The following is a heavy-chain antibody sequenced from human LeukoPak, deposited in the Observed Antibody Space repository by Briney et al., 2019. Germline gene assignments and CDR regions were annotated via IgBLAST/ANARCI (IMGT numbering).Heavy chain of an antibody. J-gene: IGHJ6*02. CDR3: ASFVDTATRGCYGMDV. CDR2: IIPIFDIA. CDR1: GGTFISYG. Sequence: ASVKVSCKASGGTFISYGINWVRQAPGQGLEWMGRIIPIFDIANYAQRFQGRVTITADRSTSTVYMELSSLRSEDTAVYYCASFVDTATRGCYGMDVWGQGKTVFVSS. V-gene: IGHV1-69*04. D-gene: IGHD5-18*01.